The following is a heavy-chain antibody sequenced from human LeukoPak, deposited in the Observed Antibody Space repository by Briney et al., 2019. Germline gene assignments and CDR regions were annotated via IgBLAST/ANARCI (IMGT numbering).Heavy chain of an antibody. D-gene: IGHD2-15*01. CDR3: AKQPAASAHEAGGSFWYFDL. J-gene: IGHJ2*01. V-gene: IGHV3-33*06. CDR2: IWYDGSNK. CDR1: GFTFSSYG. Sequence: PGRSLRLSCAASGFTFSSYGMHWVRQAPGKGLEWVAVIWYDGSNKYYADSVKGRFTISRDNSKNTLYLQMNSLRVEDTAVYYCAKQPAASAHEAGGSFWYFDLWGRGTLVTVSS.